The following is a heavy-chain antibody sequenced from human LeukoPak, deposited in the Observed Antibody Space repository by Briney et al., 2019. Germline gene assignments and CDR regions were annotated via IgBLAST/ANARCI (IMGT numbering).Heavy chain of an antibody. CDR2: IYYSGST. J-gene: IGHJ5*02. Sequence: ASETLSLTCTVSGGSISSSSCYWGWIRQPPGKGLEWIGSIYYSGSTYYNPSLKSRVTISVDTSKNQFSLKLSAVTAADTAVYYCASTGELRRGWFDPWGQGTLVTVSS. V-gene: IGHV4-39*07. CDR1: GGSISSSSCY. CDR3: ASTGELRRGWFDP. D-gene: IGHD1-7*01.